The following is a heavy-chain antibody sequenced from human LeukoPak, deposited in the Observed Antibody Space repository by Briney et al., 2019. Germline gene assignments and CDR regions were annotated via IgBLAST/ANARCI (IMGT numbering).Heavy chain of an antibody. CDR1: GFTFSSYS. J-gene: IGHJ4*02. D-gene: IGHD3-22*01. Sequence: PGGSLRLSCAASGFTFSSYSMNWVRQAPGKGLEWVSCISTSSSYIYYAGSVKGRFTTSRDNAKNSLYLQMNSLRAEDTAVYYCARDLRSSGYYAFDYWGQGTLVTVSS. CDR2: ISTSSSYI. V-gene: IGHV3-21*01. CDR3: ARDLRSSGYYAFDY.